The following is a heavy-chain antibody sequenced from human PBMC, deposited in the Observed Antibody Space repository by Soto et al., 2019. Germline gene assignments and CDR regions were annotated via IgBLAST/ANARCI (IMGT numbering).Heavy chain of an antibody. CDR1: GYTFTSYY. CDR3: ARNDPDSSGYYDLGLDY. Sequence: EASVKVSCKASGYTFTSYYMHWVRQAPGQGLEWMGIINPSGGSTSYAQKFQGRVTMTRDTSTSTVYMELSSLRSEDTAVYYCARNDPDSSGYYDLGLDYWGQGTLVTVS. J-gene: IGHJ4*02. CDR2: INPSGGST. V-gene: IGHV1-46*01. D-gene: IGHD3-22*01.